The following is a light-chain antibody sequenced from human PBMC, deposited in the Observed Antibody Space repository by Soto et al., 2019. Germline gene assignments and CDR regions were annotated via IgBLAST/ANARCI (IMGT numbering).Light chain of an antibody. V-gene: IGKV1-17*03. CDR2: ASS. CDR3: LQHSAYPLT. Sequence: DIQLTRSPSAMSASVGDRVTITCRASQNSGYFLVWFQQKPGKVPKRLIYASSTLQSGVPSRFSGSGSGTECTLTITGLQPEDVATYYCLQHSAYPLTFGGGTKVDIK. J-gene: IGKJ4*01. CDR1: QNSGYF.